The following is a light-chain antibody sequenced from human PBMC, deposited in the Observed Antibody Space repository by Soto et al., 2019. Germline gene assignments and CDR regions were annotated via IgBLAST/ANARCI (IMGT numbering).Light chain of an antibody. CDR3: QQYHNWPIT. CDR1: QSVSSN. CDR2: DAS. J-gene: IGKJ5*01. Sequence: MTQSPATLSVSPGDRATLSCRASQSVSSNLAWHQQKPGQAPRILMYDASTRATGIPARFSGSGSGTEFTLTISSLQSEDFAVYYCQQYHNWPITFGQGTRLEIK. V-gene: IGKV3-15*01.